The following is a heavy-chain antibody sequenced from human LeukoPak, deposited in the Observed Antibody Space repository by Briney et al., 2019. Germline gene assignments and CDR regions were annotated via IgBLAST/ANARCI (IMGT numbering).Heavy chain of an antibody. CDR2: IKQDGSEK. V-gene: IGHV3-7*05. CDR3: VRDLGVALWPNAFDI. D-gene: IGHD5-12*01. J-gene: IGHJ3*02. Sequence: GGSLRLSCEASGFTFSNYWMPGVRQAPGIGLEWVANIKQDGSEKYYVDSVRGRFTISRDNAKRSLYLQINSLRAEDTAVYYCVRDLGVALWPNAFDIWGQGTMVTVSS. CDR1: GFTFSNYW.